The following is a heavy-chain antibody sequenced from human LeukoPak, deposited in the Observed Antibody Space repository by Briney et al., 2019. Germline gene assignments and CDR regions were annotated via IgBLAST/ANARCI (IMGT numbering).Heavy chain of an antibody. V-gene: IGHV3-72*01. D-gene: IGHD3-10*01. Sequence: PGGTLRLSCAASGFTFSSYGMSWVRQVPGKGLEWVGRTKNRANSYTTEYAASVRGRFTISRDDSNNSLRLQMNSLKTEDTAIYYCVASIISPSNYWGQGTLVTVSS. CDR1: GFTFSSYG. CDR2: TKNRANSYTT. J-gene: IGHJ4*02. CDR3: VASIISPSNY.